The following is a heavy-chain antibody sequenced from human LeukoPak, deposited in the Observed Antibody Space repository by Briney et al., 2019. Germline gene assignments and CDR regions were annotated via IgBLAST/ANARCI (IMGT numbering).Heavy chain of an antibody. J-gene: IGHJ5*02. D-gene: IGHD6-6*01. CDR1: GGSISSGSYY. CDR2: IYTSGST. CDR3: ARSPQLPWFDP. Sequence: PSQTLSLTCTVSGGSISSGSYYWSWIRQPAGKGLEWIGRIYTSGSTNYNPSLKSRVTISVDTSKNQFSPKLSSVTAADTAVYYCARSPQLPWFDPWGQGTLVTVSS. V-gene: IGHV4-61*02.